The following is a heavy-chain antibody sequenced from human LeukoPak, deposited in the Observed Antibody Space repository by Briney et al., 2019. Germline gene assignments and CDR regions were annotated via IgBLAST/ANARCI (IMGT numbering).Heavy chain of an antibody. D-gene: IGHD3-3*01. CDR2: IRYDGSNK. CDR3: AKDLYDFWSGYYTFFDY. J-gene: IGHJ4*02. Sequence: GGSLRLSCAASGFTFSSYGMHWVGQAPGKGLEWVAFIRYDGSNKYYADSVKGRFTISRDNSKNTLYLQMNSLRAEDTAVYYCAKDLYDFWSGYYTFFDYWGQGTLVTVSS. V-gene: IGHV3-30*02. CDR1: GFTFSSYG.